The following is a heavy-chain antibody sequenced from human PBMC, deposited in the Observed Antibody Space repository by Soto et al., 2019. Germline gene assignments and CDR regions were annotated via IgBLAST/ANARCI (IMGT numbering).Heavy chain of an antibody. CDR2: IKQDGSEK. Sequence: GGSLRLSCAASGFTFSSYWMSWVRQAPGKGLEWVANIKQDGSEKYYVDSVKGRFTISRDNAKNSLYLQMNSLRAEDTAVYYCARDIVVVPAAPVHPGTFDYWGQGTLVTVSS. V-gene: IGHV3-7*01. CDR1: GFTFSSYW. D-gene: IGHD2-2*01. J-gene: IGHJ4*02. CDR3: ARDIVVVPAAPVHPGTFDY.